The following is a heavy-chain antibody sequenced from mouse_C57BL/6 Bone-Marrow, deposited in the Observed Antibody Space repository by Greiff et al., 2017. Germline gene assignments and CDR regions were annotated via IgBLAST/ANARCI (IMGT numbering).Heavy chain of an antibody. Sequence: QVHVKQPGAELVKPGASVKMSCKASGYTFTSYWITWVKQRPGQGLEWIGDIYPGSGSTNYNEKFKSKAPLTVDTSSSTAYMQLSRLTSEDSAVYYSARDDDGYYLYYAMDYWGQGTSVTVSS. CDR3: ARDDDGYYLYYAMDY. CDR1: GYTFTSYW. V-gene: IGHV1-55*01. J-gene: IGHJ4*01. CDR2: IYPGSGST. D-gene: IGHD2-3*01.